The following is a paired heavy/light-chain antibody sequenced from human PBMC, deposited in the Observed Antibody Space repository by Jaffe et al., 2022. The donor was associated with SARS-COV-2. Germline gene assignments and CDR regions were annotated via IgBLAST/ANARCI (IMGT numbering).Light chain of an antibody. CDR1: QSLLHSNGYNY. V-gene: IGKV2-28*01. J-gene: IGKJ1*01. Sequence: DIVMTQSPLSLPVTPGEPASISCRSSQSLLHSNGYNYLDWYLQKPGQSPQLLIYLGSNRASGVPDRFSGRGSGTDFTLKISRVEAEDVGVYYCMQTLQTPTFGQGTKVDIK. CDR2: LGS. CDR3: MQTLQTPT.
Heavy chain of an antibody. J-gene: IGHJ4*02. CDR1: GFTFDDYT. Sequence: EVQLVESGGAVVQPGGSLRLSCAASGFTFDDYTMHWVRQGPGKGLEWVSLISWDGTSTYYADSVRGRFTISRDNSKNSLYLQMNSLKTEDTAFYYCAKLLGEGHDYWGQGTLVTVSS. V-gene: IGHV3-43*01. CDR2: ISWDGTST. D-gene: IGHD3-16*01. CDR3: AKLLGEGHDY.